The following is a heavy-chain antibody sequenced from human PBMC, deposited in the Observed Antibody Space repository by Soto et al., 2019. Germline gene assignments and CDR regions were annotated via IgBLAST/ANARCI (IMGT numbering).Heavy chain of an antibody. D-gene: IGHD6-13*01. Sequence: SETLSLTCFVSGGSVTSYHWSRIRQFPGKGLEWIAYTSYTGNTNYNPSLQSRVTISLDTSKNQLSLKVNSMTAADTAVYYCARYRREAVAGYTLDNWGQGILVTVSS. CDR2: TSYTGNT. CDR3: ARYRREAVAGYTLDN. CDR1: GGSVTSYH. V-gene: IGHV4-59*02. J-gene: IGHJ4*02.